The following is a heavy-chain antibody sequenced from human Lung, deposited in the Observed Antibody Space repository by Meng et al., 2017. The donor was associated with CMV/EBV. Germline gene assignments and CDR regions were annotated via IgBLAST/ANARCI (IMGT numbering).Heavy chain of an antibody. CDR3: KEVDE. CDR1: GFSFSSSV. J-gene: IGHJ4*02. Sequence: SLKISCVASGFSFSSSVMHWVRQAPGKGLEWVAAISNDGDDKFYADSVKGRFTISRDNAKNTLYLQLNRLRAADTAVYYCKEVDEWGQGTQVTVSS. V-gene: IGHV3-30*03. CDR2: ISNDGDDK.